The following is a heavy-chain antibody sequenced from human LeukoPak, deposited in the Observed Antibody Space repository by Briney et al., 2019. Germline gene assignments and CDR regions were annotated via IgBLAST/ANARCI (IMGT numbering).Heavy chain of an antibody. CDR3: ARDVGAFDI. CDR2: IRSGSGYI. V-gene: IGHV3-21*01. Sequence: SGGSLRLSCAASGFTFSTYSMNWARQAPGKGLEWVSTIRSGSGYIYYADSVKGRFTISRDDATKSLYLQMNSLRAEDTAIYYCARDVGAFDIWGQGKMVTVSS. CDR1: GFTFSTYS. J-gene: IGHJ3*02.